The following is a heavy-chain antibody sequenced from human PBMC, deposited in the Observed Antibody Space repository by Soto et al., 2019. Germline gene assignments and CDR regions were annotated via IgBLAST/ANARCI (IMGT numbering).Heavy chain of an antibody. CDR2: INPSADST. CDR3: ARPGLYSSSSRGMDV. Sequence: ASVKVSCKASGYTFISYYMHWVRQAPGQGLEWMGIINPSADSTNYAQKFQGRVTMTRDTSTSTVYMELRSLRSEDTAVYYCARPGLYSSSSRGMDVWGQGTTVTVS. CDR1: GYTFISYY. J-gene: IGHJ6*02. D-gene: IGHD6-6*01. V-gene: IGHV1-46*01.